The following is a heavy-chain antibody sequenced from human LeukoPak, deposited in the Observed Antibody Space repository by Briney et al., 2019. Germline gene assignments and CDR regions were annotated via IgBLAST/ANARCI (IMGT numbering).Heavy chain of an antibody. CDR3: ARGLHVDTAMVQYYFDY. CDR1: GGSISSGGYY. V-gene: IGHV4-31*03. Sequence: SETLSLTCTVSGGSISSGGYYWSWIRQHPGKGLEWIGYIYYSGSTYYNPSLKSRATISVDTSKNQFSLKLSSVTAADTAVYYCARGLHVDTAMVQYYFDYWGQGTLVTVSS. D-gene: IGHD5-18*01. J-gene: IGHJ4*02. CDR2: IYYSGST.